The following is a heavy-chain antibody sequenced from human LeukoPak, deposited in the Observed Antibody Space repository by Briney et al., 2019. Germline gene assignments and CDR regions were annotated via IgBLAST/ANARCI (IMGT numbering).Heavy chain of an antibody. J-gene: IGHJ5*02. CDR2: IYYSGST. V-gene: IGHV4-59*01. CDR3: ARRVTTTHADNWFDP. Sequence: SETLSLTCTVSGGSISSYYWSWIRQPPGKGLEWIGYIYYSGSTNYNPSLKSRVTISVDTSKNQFSLKLSPVTAADTAVYYCARRVTTTHADNWFDPWGQGTLVTVSS. CDR1: GGSISSYY. D-gene: IGHD5-12*01.